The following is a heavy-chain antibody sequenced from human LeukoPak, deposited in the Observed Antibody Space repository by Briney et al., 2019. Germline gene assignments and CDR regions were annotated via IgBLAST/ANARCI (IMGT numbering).Heavy chain of an antibody. J-gene: IGHJ5*02. CDR2: SSAANGNT. V-gene: IGHV1-18*01. D-gene: IGHD1-7*01. CDR1: GYTFTSYR. Sequence: ASVKVSCKSSGYTFTSYRMRWVRQAGGQGLEGMGGSSAANGNTNHGQKHQGTFTMTTDTSTSTAYMELRSLRSDDTAVYYCARYSDIAGTTADWFDPWGQGTLVTVSS. CDR3: ARYSDIAGTTADWFDP.